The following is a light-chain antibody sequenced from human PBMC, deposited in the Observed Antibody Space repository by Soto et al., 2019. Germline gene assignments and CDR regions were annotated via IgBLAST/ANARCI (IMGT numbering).Light chain of an antibody. CDR2: AAS. CDR3: QQYYDWPPYT. V-gene: IGKV3-15*01. J-gene: IGKJ2*01. Sequence: EIVMTQFPATLSGTPGERVTLSCRASQSVGKKLAWYQQKPGQAPRLLIYAASTRASDFPARFSGSGSGTDFTLTISSLQSEDFAVYYCQQYYDWPPYTFGQGTKVDMK. CDR1: QSVGKK.